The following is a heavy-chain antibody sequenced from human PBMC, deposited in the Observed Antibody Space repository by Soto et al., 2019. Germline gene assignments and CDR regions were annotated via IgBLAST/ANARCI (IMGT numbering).Heavy chain of an antibody. CDR1: GYTFTSYG. CDR3: ARSPSSRDDIVVVAAATPVY. J-gene: IGHJ4*02. CDR2: ISAYNGNT. Sequence: QVQLVQSGAEVKKPGASVKVSCKASGYTFTSYGISWVRQAPGQGLEWIGWISAYNGNTNYAQKLQGRVTMTTDTSASTCYMELRSRRSVDTAVYYCARSPSSRDDIVVVAAATPVYCGQGTLVTVSS. D-gene: IGHD2-15*01. V-gene: IGHV1-18*01.